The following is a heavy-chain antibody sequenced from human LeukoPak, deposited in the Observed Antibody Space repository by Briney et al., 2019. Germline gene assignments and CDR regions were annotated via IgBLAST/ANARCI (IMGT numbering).Heavy chain of an antibody. V-gene: IGHV1-69*10. CDR1: GGTFSSYA. D-gene: IGHD3-22*01. J-gene: IGHJ4*02. Sequence: SVKVSCKASGGTFSSYAISWVRQAPGQGLEWMGWILPILGIANYAQKLQGRVTITADKSTSTAYMELSSLRSEDTAVYYCAREYYDSSGYYTAREPYYFDYWGQGTLVTVSS. CDR3: AREYYDSSGYYTAREPYYFDY. CDR2: ILPILGIA.